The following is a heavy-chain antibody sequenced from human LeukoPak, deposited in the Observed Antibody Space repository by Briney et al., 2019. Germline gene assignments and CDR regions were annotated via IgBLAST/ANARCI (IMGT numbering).Heavy chain of an antibody. CDR2: INHSGGT. CDR1: GGSFSGYY. D-gene: IGHD6-6*01. CDR3: ARGGRTSIAARPSSAGDY. Sequence: SETLSLTCAVYGGSFSGYYWSWIRQPPGKGLEWIGEINHSGGTNYNPSLKSRVTISVDTSKNQFSLKLSSVTAADTAVYYCARGGRTSIAARPSSAGDYWGQGTLVTVSS. J-gene: IGHJ4*02. V-gene: IGHV4-34*01.